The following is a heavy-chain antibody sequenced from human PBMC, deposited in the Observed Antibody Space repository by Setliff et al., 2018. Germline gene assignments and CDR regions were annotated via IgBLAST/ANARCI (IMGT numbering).Heavy chain of an antibody. CDR3: ATSVSWIQLVLYPQGHPEPFVY. D-gene: IGHD5-18*01. Sequence: ASVKVSCKVSGYTLTELSMHWVRQAPGKGLEWMGGFDPEDGETIYAQKFQGRVTMTEDTSTDTAYMELSSLRSEDTAVYYCATSVSWIQLVLYPQGHPEPFVYWGQGTLVTVSS. CDR2: FDPEDGET. V-gene: IGHV1-24*01. CDR1: GYTLTELS. J-gene: IGHJ4*02.